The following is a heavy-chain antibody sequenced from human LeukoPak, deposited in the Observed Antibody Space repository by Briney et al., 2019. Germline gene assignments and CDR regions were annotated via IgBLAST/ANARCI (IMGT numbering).Heavy chain of an antibody. V-gene: IGHV3-11*04. CDR2: ISGSDSSM. CDR3: ARTLWPYDAFDI. CDR1: GFTFSDYY. D-gene: IGHD2-21*01. J-gene: IGHJ3*02. Sequence: GGSLRLSCVASGFTFSDYYMSWIRQAPGKGLEWISYISGSDSSMYYVDSVKGRFTISRDNAKNSLYLQMNSLRAEDTAVYYCARTLWPYDAFDIWGQGIMVTVSS.